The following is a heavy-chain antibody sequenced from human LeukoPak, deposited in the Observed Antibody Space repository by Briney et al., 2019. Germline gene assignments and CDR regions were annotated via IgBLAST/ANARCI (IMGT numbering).Heavy chain of an antibody. CDR1: GYTFTSYY. J-gene: IGHJ4*02. D-gene: IGHD3-22*01. CDR2: INPSGGST. CDR3: ARDDYYDSSGYGPLFDY. Sequence: ASVKVSCKASGYTFTSYYMHWVRQAPGQGLEWMGIINPSGGSTSYAQKFQGRVTMTRDTSTSTVYMELSSLRSEDTAVYYCARDDYYDSSGYGPLFDYWGQGTLVTVSS. V-gene: IGHV1-46*01.